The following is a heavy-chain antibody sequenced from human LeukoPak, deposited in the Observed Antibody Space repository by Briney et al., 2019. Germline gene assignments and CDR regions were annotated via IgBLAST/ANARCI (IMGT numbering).Heavy chain of an antibody. V-gene: IGHV3-30-3*01. Sequence: QAGGSLRLSCAASGFTFSSYAMHWVRQAPGKGLEWVAVISYDGSNRYYADSVKGRFTISRDNSKNTLYLQMNSLKTEDTAVYYCTTDWYCSGGSCPTFDYWGQGTLVTVSS. CDR1: GFTFSSYA. CDR2: ISYDGSNR. D-gene: IGHD2-15*01. CDR3: TTDWYCSGGSCPTFDY. J-gene: IGHJ4*02.